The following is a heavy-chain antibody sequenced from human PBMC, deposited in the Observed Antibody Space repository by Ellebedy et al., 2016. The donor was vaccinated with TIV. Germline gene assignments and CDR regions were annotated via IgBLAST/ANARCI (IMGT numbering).Heavy chain of an antibody. CDR2: ISITSSTI. J-gene: IGHJ1*01. CDR1: GFTFSTYT. CDR3: ARGVDTALVEHFQH. V-gene: IGHV3-48*04. D-gene: IGHD5-18*01. Sequence: PGGSLRLSCAASGFTFSTYTMNWVRQAPGKGLEWVSYISITSSTIYYADSVRGGFAITRDNAKNSLYLQMNRLRAEDTALYYCARGVDTALVEHFQHWGQGTLVTVSS.